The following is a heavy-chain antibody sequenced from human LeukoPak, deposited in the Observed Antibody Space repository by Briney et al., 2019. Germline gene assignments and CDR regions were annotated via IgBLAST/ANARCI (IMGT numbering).Heavy chain of an antibody. CDR2: IYYSGST. V-gene: IGHV4-59*01. Sequence: SETLSLTCTVSGGSISSYYWSWIRQPPGKGLEWIGYIYYSGSTNYNPSLKSRVTISVDTSKNQFSLKLSSVTAADTAVYYCARDSDSSGYHEPNWFDPWGQGTLVTVSS. D-gene: IGHD3-22*01. CDR3: ARDSDSSGYHEPNWFDP. CDR1: GGSISSYY. J-gene: IGHJ5*02.